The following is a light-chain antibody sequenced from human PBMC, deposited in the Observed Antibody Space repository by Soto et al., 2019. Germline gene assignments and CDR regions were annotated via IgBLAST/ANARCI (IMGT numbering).Light chain of an antibody. V-gene: IGKV3D-15*01. CDR3: QQYNNWPTWT. CDR1: QSFRGL. Sequence: EVVLTQSPVTLSLSPGERATLSCRASQSFRGLLAWYQQKPGQAPRLLIYDAYNRATGIPPRFSGSGSGTEFTLTISSLQSEDFAVYYCQQYNNWPTWTFGQGTKVDIK. J-gene: IGKJ1*01. CDR2: DAY.